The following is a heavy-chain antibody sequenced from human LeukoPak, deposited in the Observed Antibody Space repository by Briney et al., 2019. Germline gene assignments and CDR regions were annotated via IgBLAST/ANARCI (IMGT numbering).Heavy chain of an antibody. J-gene: IGHJ4*02. CDR2: IGANGAT. V-gene: IGHV3-23*01. CDR3: AKRGPGALPGSYVH. Sequence: PGGSLRLSCVTSGFTFNDYTMNWVRQAPGKGLECVSAIGANGATFYKDSVEGRFTISRDRANNAVHLQMNSLRAEDSATYYCAKRGPGALPGSYVHWGQGTLVTVSS. CDR1: GFTFNDYT. D-gene: IGHD5-18*01.